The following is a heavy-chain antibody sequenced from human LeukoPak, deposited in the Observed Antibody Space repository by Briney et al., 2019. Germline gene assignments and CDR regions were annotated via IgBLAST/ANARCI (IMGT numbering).Heavy chain of an antibody. D-gene: IGHD3-3*01. CDR3: VKQGWWSGYFYFLPFDY. CDR2: ISYNGGST. J-gene: IGHJ4*02. Sequence: GGSLRLSCAASEFTFSTSGISSVRQPPGKGLEWVSGISYNGGSTYYADSVKGRFTISRDNSKNTLYLQLNSLRVEDTAVYYCVKQGWWSGYFYFLPFDYWGQGTLVTVSS. V-gene: IGHV3-23*01. CDR1: EFTFSTSG.